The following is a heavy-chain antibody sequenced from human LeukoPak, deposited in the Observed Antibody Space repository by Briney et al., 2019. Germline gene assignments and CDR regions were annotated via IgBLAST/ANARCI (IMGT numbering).Heavy chain of an antibody. J-gene: IGHJ3*02. Sequence: GGSLRLSCAASGFTFSSYWMTWVRQGPGKGLEWVANLNQDGSQKYYVDSVKGRFTISRDNAGNTPYLQMNSLRAEDTAVYYCVTYNVVASGHDSFDMWGQGAMVTVSS. CDR3: VTYNVVASGHDSFDM. CDR1: GFTFSSYW. D-gene: IGHD2-15*01. V-gene: IGHV3-7*01. CDR2: LNQDGSQK.